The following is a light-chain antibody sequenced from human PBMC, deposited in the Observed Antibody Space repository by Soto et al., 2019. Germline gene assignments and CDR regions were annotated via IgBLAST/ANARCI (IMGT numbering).Light chain of an antibody. J-gene: IGKJ5*01. CDR1: QSINGY. CDR3: QQRYSTPIT. V-gene: IGKV1-39*01. CDR2: AAS. Sequence: DIQMTQSPSSLSASVGDRVTITCRASQSINGYLNWYQQKPGKAPKLLIYAASSLQSWVSSRFSGSGSGTDFTLIIFILLPEDFATYCCQQRYSTPITFGQGTRLEXK.